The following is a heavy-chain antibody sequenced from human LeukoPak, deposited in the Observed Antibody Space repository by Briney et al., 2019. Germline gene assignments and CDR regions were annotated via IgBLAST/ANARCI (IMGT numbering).Heavy chain of an antibody. CDR1: GGSISSGSYY. J-gene: IGHJ4*02. Sequence: SETLSLTCTVSGGSISSGSYYWSWIRQPAGKGLEWIGRIYTSGSTNYNPSLKSRVTISVDTSKNQFSLKLSSVTAADTAVYYCAREQPSGVMAGIDYWGQGTLVTVSS. CDR2: IYTSGST. V-gene: IGHV4-61*02. D-gene: IGHD2-21*01. CDR3: AREQPSGVMAGIDY.